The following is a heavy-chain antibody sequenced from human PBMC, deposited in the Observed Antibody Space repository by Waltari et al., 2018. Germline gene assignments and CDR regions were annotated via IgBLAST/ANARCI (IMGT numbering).Heavy chain of an antibody. J-gene: IGHJ4*02. D-gene: IGHD1-1*01. Sequence: QLQLQESGPGLVKPSETLSLTCTVSGGSISSSSYYWGWIRQPPGKGLEWIGSIYYSGSTYYNPSLKSRVTISGDTAKNQFSLKLSSVTAADTAVYYCARGCNWNDGCDYWGQGTLVTVSS. CDR3: ARGCNWNDGCDY. CDR2: IYYSGST. V-gene: IGHV4-39*01. CDR1: GGSISSSSYY.